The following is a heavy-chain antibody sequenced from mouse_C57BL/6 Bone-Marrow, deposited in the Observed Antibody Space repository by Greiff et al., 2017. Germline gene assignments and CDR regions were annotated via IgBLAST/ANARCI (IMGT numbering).Heavy chain of an antibody. Sequence: VQLQQPGAELVKPGASVKLSCKASGYTFTSYWMHWVKQRPGQGLEWIGMIHPNSGSTNYNEKFKSKATLTVDKSSSTAYMQLSSLTSEDSAVYYCARKRLGPLFAYWGQGTLVTVSA. CDR3: ARKRLGPLFAY. D-gene: IGHD4-1*01. V-gene: IGHV1-64*01. CDR2: IHPNSGST. CDR1: GYTFTSYW. J-gene: IGHJ3*01.